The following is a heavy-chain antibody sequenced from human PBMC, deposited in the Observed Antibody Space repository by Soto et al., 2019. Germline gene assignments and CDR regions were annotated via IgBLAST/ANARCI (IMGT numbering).Heavy chain of an antibody. J-gene: IGHJ4*02. Sequence: GASVKVSCKASGYTFTSYDIYWVRQATGQGLEWMGWMSPNTGNSAYAQKFQGRVTVTSDTSINTVHMELSSLRSEDTAVYYCARRAETNGWNGFGADKYYFDFWGQGTLVTVSS. CDR1: GYTFTSYD. V-gene: IGHV1-8*01. CDR3: ARRAETNGWNGFGADKYYFDF. D-gene: IGHD1-1*01. CDR2: MSPNTGNS.